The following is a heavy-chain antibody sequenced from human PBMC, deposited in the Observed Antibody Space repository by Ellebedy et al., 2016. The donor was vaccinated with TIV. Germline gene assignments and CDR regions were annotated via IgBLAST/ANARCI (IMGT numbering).Heavy chain of an antibody. CDR2: IKSDGSST. CDR1: GFTFGRYR. J-gene: IGHJ5*02. V-gene: IGHV3-74*01. Sequence: GESLKISXVASGFTFGRYRMHWVRQAPGNKLVWVSRIKSDGSSTTYADSVKGRFTTSRDNARNTLYLQMNSLRGEDTAVYFCARDRSDYSISGPWGQGTLVTVSS. CDR3: ARDRSDYSISGP. D-gene: IGHD4-11*01.